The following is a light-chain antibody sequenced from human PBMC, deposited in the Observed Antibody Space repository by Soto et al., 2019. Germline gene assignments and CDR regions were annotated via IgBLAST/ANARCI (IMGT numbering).Light chain of an antibody. J-gene: IGKJ1*01. Sequence: EIVMTQSPATLSVSPGERATLSCRASQSVGSNLAWYQQKPGQAPRLLIYGASTRATGIPARFSGSGSGTEFTRTISSLQSEDFAIYFCRQYNNWPPDRTFGQGTKVEIK. CDR3: RQYNNWPPDRT. CDR2: GAS. V-gene: IGKV3-15*01. CDR1: QSVGSN.